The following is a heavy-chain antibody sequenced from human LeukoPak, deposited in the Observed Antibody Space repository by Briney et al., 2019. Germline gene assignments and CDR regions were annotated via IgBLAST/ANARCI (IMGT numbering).Heavy chain of an antibody. CDR1: GFTFDDYA. D-gene: IGHD1-1*01. CDR3: ARDPGTDYYYSYYMDV. V-gene: IGHV3-9*01. J-gene: IGHJ6*03. CDR2: ISWNSGSI. Sequence: GRSLRLSCAASGFTFDDYAMHWVRQAPGTGLEWVSGISWNSGSIGYADSVKGRFTISRDNSKNTLYLQMNSLTAEDTAVYYCARDPGTDYYYSYYMDVWGKGTTVTVSS.